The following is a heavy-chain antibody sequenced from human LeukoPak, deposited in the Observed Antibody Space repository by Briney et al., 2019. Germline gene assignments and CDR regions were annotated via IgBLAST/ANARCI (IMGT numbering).Heavy chain of an antibody. Sequence: SETLSLTCTVSGGSISSYYWSWIRQPPGKGLEWSGYIYYSGSTNYNPSLKSRVTISVDTSKNQFSLKLSSVTAADTAVYYCARDGGGEYYFDYWGQGTLVTVSS. CDR2: IYYSGST. D-gene: IGHD3-16*01. CDR1: GGSISSYY. V-gene: IGHV4-59*01. CDR3: ARDGGGEYYFDY. J-gene: IGHJ4*02.